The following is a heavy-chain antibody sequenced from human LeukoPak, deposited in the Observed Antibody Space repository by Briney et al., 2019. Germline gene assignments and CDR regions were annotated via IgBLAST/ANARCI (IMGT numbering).Heavy chain of an antibody. Sequence: ASVKVSCKASGYTFTGYYMHWVRQAPGQGLEWMGWINPNSGGTNYAQKFQGRVTMTRDTSISTAYMELSGLRSDDTAVYYCARVQWELLKGDWFDPWGQGTLVTVSS. D-gene: IGHD1-26*01. CDR3: ARVQWELLKGDWFDP. CDR1: GYTFTGYY. CDR2: INPNSGGT. V-gene: IGHV1-2*02. J-gene: IGHJ5*02.